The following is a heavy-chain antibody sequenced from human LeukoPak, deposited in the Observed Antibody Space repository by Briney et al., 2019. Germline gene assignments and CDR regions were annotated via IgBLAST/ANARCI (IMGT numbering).Heavy chain of an antibody. CDR1: GFTVSSNY. CDR2: IYSGGRT. Sequence: GGSLRLSCAASGFTVSSNYMSWARQAPGKGLEWVSIIYSGGRTYYADSVKGRFTISRDNSKDTLYLQMNSLRAEDTAVYYCAREEMATIRAYGMDVWGQGTTVTVSS. CDR3: AREEMATIRAYGMDV. J-gene: IGHJ6*02. V-gene: IGHV3-66*01. D-gene: IGHD5-24*01.